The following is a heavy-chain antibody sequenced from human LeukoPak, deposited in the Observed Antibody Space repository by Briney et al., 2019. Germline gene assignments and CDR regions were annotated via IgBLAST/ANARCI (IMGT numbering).Heavy chain of an antibody. CDR1: GFTFDDYA. CDR3: AKEGTHRFGSLIQRAYDV. Sequence: GGSLRLSCAASGFTFDDYAMHWVRHAPGKGLEWVSGTSWNSGSIGYADSVKGRFTISRDNAKNALYLQMNSLRPEDTSVYYCAKEGTHRFGSLIQRAYDVWGRGTMVTVSS. CDR2: TSWNSGSI. D-gene: IGHD3-10*01. V-gene: IGHV3-9*01. J-gene: IGHJ3*01.